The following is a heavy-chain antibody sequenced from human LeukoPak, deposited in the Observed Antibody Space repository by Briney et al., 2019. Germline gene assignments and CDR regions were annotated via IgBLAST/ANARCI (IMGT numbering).Heavy chain of an antibody. V-gene: IGHV4-4*07. Sequence: SETLSFTCTVSRGSVTTYSWSWIRQPAGKGLEWIGRLSGSGDTNFNPSLKTRVTMSADESKNQFSLHLRSVTAADTAVYFCARDLTLTVAFDIWGQGTVVTVSS. CDR2: LSGSGDT. CDR1: RGSVTTYS. CDR3: ARDLTLTVAFDI. D-gene: IGHD3-16*01. J-gene: IGHJ3*02.